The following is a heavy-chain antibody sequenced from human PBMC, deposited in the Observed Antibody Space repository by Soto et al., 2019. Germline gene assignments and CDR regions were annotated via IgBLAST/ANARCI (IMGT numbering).Heavy chain of an antibody. CDR1: GGSINTGDYY. J-gene: IGHJ6*03. CDR2: IYYSGST. CDR3: ARGRTPYYYYYYMDV. Sequence: PSETLSLTCSVSGGSINTGDYYWSWIRQPPGKGLEWIGYIYYSGSTYYNPSLKSRVTISLDTSKDQFSLKLSSVTAADTAVYYCARGRTPYYYYYYMDVWGKGTTVTVSS. V-gene: IGHV4-30-4*01.